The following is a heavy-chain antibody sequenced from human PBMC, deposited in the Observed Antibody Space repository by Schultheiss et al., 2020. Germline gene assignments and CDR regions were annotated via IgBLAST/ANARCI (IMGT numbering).Heavy chain of an antibody. V-gene: IGHV4-59*01. Sequence: SETLSLTCTVSGGSISGYFWNWIRQPAGKGLEWIGEINHSGSTNYNPSLKSRVTISVDTSKNQFSLKLSSVTAADTAVYYCARDMRYCSGGSCYSYYYYGMDVWGQGTTVNVYS. J-gene: IGHJ6*02. CDR3: ARDMRYCSGGSCYSYYYYGMDV. CDR2: INHSGST. D-gene: IGHD2-15*01. CDR1: GGSISGYF.